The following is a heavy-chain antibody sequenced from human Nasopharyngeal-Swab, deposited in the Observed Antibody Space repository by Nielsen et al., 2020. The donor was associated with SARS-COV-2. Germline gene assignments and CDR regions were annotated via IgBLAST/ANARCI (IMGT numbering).Heavy chain of an antibody. V-gene: IGHV3-30*18. CDR2: ISYDGSNK. CDR3: AKEAGYYDILTGYYLSLGYGMDV. CDR1: GFTFSSYG. Sequence: GYSLTISCAASGFTFSSYGMHWVRQAPGKGLEWVAVISYDGSNKYYADSVKGRFTISRDNSKNTLYLQMNSLRAEDTAVYYCAKEAGYYDILTGYYLSLGYGMDVWGQGTTVTVSS. J-gene: IGHJ6*02. D-gene: IGHD3-9*01.